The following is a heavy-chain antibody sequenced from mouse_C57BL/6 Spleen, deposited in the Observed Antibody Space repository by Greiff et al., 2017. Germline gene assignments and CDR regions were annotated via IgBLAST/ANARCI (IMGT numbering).Heavy chain of an antibody. V-gene: IGHV1-59*01. Sequence: QVQLQQPGAELVRPGTSVKLSCKASGYTFTSYWMHWVKQRPGQGLEWIGVIDPSDSYTNYNQKFKGKATLTVDTSSSTAYTQLSSLTSEDSAVYYCARRYYGNYDYAMDYWGQGTSVTVSS. CDR2: IDPSDSYT. CDR3: ARRYYGNYDYAMDY. J-gene: IGHJ4*01. D-gene: IGHD2-1*01. CDR1: GYTFTSYW.